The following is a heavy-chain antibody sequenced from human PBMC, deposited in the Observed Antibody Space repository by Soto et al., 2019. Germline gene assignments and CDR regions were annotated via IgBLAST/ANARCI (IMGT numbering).Heavy chain of an antibody. Sequence: GSGPTLVNPTQPLTLTCTFSGFSLSTSGVGVGWIRQPPGKALEWLALIYWDDDKRYSPSLKSRLTITKDTSKNQVVLTMTNMDPVDTATYYCAHRVVVPAFQPQGVGWFDPWGQGTLVTVSS. V-gene: IGHV2-5*02. CDR2: IYWDDDK. CDR1: GFSLSTSGVG. CDR3: AHRVVVPAFQPQGVGWFDP. D-gene: IGHD2-2*01. J-gene: IGHJ5*02.